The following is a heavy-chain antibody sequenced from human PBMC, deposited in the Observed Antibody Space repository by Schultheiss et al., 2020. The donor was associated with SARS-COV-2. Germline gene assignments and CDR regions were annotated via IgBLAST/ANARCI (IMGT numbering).Heavy chain of an antibody. J-gene: IGHJ2*01. CDR2: ISGSGDRT. D-gene: IGHD5-12*01. CDR1: GFTFSDYY. V-gene: IGHV3-23*01. Sequence: GGSLRLSCAASGFTFSDYYMSWIRQAPGKGLEWVSEISGSGDRTFYADSVEGRFTISRDNSKNTLYLQMNSLRAGDTAMYYCAKDMTYSGYINWYFDLWGRGTLVTVSS. CDR3: AKDMTYSGYINWYFDL.